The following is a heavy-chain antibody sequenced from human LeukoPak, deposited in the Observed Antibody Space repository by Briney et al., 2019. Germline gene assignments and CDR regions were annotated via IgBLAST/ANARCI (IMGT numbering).Heavy chain of an antibody. CDR2: ISAYNGNT. Sequence: ASVKVSCKASGYTFTSYGISWVRQAPGQGLEWMGWISAYNGNTNYAQKLQGRATMTTDTSTSTAYMELRSLRSDDTAVYYCARIADTVTSSYWYFDLWGRGTLVTVSS. J-gene: IGHJ2*01. CDR3: ARIADTVTSSYWYFDL. CDR1: GYTFTSYG. D-gene: IGHD4-17*01. V-gene: IGHV1-18*01.